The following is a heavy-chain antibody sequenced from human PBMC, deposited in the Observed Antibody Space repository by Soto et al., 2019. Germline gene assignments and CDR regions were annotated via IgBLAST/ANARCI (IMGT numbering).Heavy chain of an antibody. CDR2: IYYSGST. D-gene: IGHD1-26*01. J-gene: IGHJ4*02. Sequence: SETLSLTCTFSGGSISSGGYYWSWIRQHPGKGLEWIGYIYYSGSTYYNYYKPSLKSRVTISVDTSKNQFSLKLSSVTAADTAVYYCARTPLLWGQGTLVTVSS. CDR1: GGSISSGGYY. CDR3: ARTPLL. V-gene: IGHV4-31*03.